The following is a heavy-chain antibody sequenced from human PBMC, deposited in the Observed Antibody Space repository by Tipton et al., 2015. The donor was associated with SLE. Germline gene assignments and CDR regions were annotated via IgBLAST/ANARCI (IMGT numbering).Heavy chain of an antibody. CDR3: EGAATGTNYYMDV. J-gene: IGHJ6*03. D-gene: IGHD4-17*01. CDR2: ITQSGVT. CDR1: GGSFSGYY. Sequence: TLSLTCAVSGGSFSGYYWYWVRQPPEQGLEWIGEITQSGVTNYNPSLKSRVTISVDTSKNQFSLKLSSVTAADTAVYYCEGAATGTNYYMDVWGKGTTVTVSS. V-gene: IGHV4-34*01.